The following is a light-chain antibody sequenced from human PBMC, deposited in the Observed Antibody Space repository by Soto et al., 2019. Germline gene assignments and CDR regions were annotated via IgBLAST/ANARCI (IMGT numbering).Light chain of an antibody. CDR2: GAS. CDR3: QQYYNWPRT. J-gene: IGKJ1*01. Sequence: EIVMTQSPATLSVSPGVRATLSCRASQSVTSNLAWYQQKRGQAPRLLIYGASTRATGIPARFSGSGSGTEFTLTISSLQSEDFAVYYCQQYYNWPRTFGQGTKVEIK. V-gene: IGKV3-15*01. CDR1: QSVTSN.